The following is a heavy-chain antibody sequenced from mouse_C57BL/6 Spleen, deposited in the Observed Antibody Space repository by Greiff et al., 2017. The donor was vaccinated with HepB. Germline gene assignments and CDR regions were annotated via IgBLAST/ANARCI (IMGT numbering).Heavy chain of an antibody. D-gene: IGHD4-1*01. Sequence: DVMLVESGGGLVQPKGSLKLSCAASGFSFNNYAMNWVRQAPGKGLEWVARIRSKSNNYATYYASSVKDRFTIYRDDSESMLYLQMNNLKTENTAMYYCGRQGLGHWYFDVWGTGTTVTVSS. V-gene: IGHV10-1*01. CDR2: IRSKSNNYAT. CDR1: GFSFNNYA. CDR3: GRQGLGHWYFDV. J-gene: IGHJ1*03.